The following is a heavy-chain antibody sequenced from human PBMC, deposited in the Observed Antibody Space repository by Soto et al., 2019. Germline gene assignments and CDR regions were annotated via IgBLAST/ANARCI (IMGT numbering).Heavy chain of an antibody. D-gene: IGHD2-2*01. J-gene: IGHJ6*02. CDR1: GGTFSSYA. Sequence: QVQLVQSGAEVKKPGSSVKVSCKASGGTFSSYAISWVRQAPGQGLEWMGGTCPILGTANNAQKFQGRVTLPADESTSTAYMELSSLRSEDTAVYYCARDPTDCISTRCHPPLYGMDVWGQGTTVTVSS. CDR2: TCPILGTA. CDR3: ARDPTDCISTRCHPPLYGMDV. V-gene: IGHV1-69*12.